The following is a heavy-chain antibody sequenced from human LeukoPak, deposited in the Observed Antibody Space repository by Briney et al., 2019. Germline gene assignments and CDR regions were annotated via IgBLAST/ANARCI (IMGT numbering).Heavy chain of an antibody. D-gene: IGHD1-1*01. Sequence: GGSLRLSCAASGLSLSNFWMHWVRQAPGKGLEWVAIISKDGNEIRYVDSVKGRFTLSRDNAKNSVYLQMNSLRTEDTALYYCVTDGDKWNDFEYWGQGTLVTVSS. V-gene: IGHV3-7*01. J-gene: IGHJ4*02. CDR3: VTDGDKWNDFEY. CDR2: ISKDGNEI. CDR1: GLSLSNFW.